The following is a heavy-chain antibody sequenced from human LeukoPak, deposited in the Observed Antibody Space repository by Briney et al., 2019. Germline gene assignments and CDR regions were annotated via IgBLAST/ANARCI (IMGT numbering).Heavy chain of an antibody. CDR3: ATSARTYLGSSLDY. CDR2: ISYDGSNK. CDR1: GFTFSSYA. J-gene: IGHJ4*02. Sequence: GGSLRLSCAASGFTFSSYAMHWVRQAPGKGLEGVAVISYDGSNKYYADSVKGRFTISRDNAKNTLYLQMNSLRAEDTALYYCATSARTYLGSSLDYWGQGTLVTVSS. D-gene: IGHD2-15*01. V-gene: IGHV3-30-3*01.